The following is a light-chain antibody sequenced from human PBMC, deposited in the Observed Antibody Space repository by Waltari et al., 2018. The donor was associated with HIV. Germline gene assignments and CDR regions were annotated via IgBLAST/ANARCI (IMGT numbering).Light chain of an antibody. CDR1: SIASRN. J-gene: IGLJ2*01. CDR2: NDK. CDR3: QVWDRDSDVV. V-gene: IGLV3-21*02. Sequence: SYVLTQPPSVSVPPGQTARIPCGGSSIASRNVQWYQQKPGQAPVLVVYNDKDRPSGIPERFSGSNSWNTATLTISTVEAGDEADYYCQVWDRDSDVVFGGGTKLTVL.